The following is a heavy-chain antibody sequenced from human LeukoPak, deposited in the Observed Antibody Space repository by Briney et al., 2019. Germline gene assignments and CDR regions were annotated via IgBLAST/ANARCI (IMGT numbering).Heavy chain of an antibody. Sequence: ASVKVSCKASGYTFSNYDITWVRQAPGQGLEWMGIINPSGGSTSYAQKFQGRVTMTRDTSTSTVYMELSSLRSEDTAVYYCARVRYYYDSSGSGGPADYWGQGTLVTVSS. D-gene: IGHD3-22*01. V-gene: IGHV1-46*01. CDR3: ARVRYYYDSSGSGGPADY. CDR1: GYTFSNYD. J-gene: IGHJ4*02. CDR2: INPSGGST.